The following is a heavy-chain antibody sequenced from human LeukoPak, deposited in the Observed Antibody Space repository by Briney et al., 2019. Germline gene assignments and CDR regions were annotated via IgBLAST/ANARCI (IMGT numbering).Heavy chain of an antibody. Sequence: ASVKVSCKASGYTFTSYDINWVRQATGQGLEWMGWMNPNSGNTGYAQKFQGGVTMTRNTSISTAYMELSSLRSEDTAVYYCARDRAVRGVIIARYYYYGMDVWGQGTTVTVSS. D-gene: IGHD3-10*01. CDR2: MNPNSGNT. V-gene: IGHV1-8*01. J-gene: IGHJ6*02. CDR1: GYTFTSYD. CDR3: ARDRAVRGVIIARYYYYGMDV.